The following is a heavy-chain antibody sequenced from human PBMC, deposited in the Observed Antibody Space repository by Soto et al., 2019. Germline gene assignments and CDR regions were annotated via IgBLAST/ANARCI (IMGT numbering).Heavy chain of an antibody. CDR3: ARDIRGYSRAFDY. V-gene: IGHV4-61*03. J-gene: IGHJ4*02. D-gene: IGHD5-18*01. CDR2: IYSSGST. CDR1: GDSVSSDNYY. Sequence: QVQLQESGPGLVKPSETLSLTCTVSGDSVSSDNYYWTWIRQPPGKGLEWIGYIYSSGSTNYNPSLKSRVTISLDTSSNHFSLKLTSLTAADTAVYYCARDIRGYSRAFDYWGQGTLVTVSS.